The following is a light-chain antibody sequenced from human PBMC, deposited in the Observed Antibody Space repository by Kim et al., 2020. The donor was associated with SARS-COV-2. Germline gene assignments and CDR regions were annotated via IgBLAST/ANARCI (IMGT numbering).Light chain of an antibody. CDR1: SLRKSY. V-gene: IGLV3-19*01. CDR3: CSRDSTAKDYV. J-gene: IGLJ1*01. Sequence: ALGQTVRITCKGDSLRKSYASWYQQKPGQAPILVMSDENNRPSGIPDRFSGSSSGSTASLTITGDQAEDEADYYCCSRDSTAKDYVFGTGTKVTVL. CDR2: DEN.